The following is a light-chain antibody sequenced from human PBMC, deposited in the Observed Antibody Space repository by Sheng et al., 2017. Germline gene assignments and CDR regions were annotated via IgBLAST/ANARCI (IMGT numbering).Light chain of an antibody. CDR2: GAS. Sequence: EVLMTQSPATVSVSPGQRVTLSCRASQGIWTNLAWYQQKPGQAPRLLIYGASTRVTGVPARFSGGGSGIEFTLTISSLQSEDFAVYYCQQYNNWPKTFGQGTKVEIK. CDR3: QQYNNWPKT. CDR1: QGIWTN. V-gene: IGKV3-15*01. J-gene: IGKJ1*01.